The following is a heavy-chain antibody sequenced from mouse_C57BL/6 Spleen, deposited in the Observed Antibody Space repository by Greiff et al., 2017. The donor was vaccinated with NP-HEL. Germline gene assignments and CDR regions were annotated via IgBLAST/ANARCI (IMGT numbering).Heavy chain of an antibody. Sequence: VQLQQPGAELVMPGASVKLSCKASGYTFTSYWMHWVKQRPGQGLEWIGEIDPSDSYTNYNQKFKGKSTLTVDKSSSTAYMQLSSLTSEDSAVYYGARRARLGDYAMDYWGQGTSVTVSS. CDR1: GYTFTSYW. J-gene: IGHJ4*01. CDR3: ARRARLGDYAMDY. D-gene: IGHD2-2*01. CDR2: IDPSDSYT. V-gene: IGHV1-69*01.